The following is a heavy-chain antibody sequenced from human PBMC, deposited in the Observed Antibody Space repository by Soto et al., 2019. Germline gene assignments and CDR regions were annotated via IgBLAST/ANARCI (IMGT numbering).Heavy chain of an antibody. CDR1: GFTFNNFW. J-gene: IGHJ4*02. CDR3: VRDIR. Sequence: EVQLVESGGGLVQPGGSLILSCAASGFTFNNFWMYWVRQTPEKGLVWVSGINSDGTTTIYADSVKGRFTISRDNAKNTLYLQMNSLTVEDTAIYYCVRDIRWGQGTLVTVSS. CDR2: INSDGTTT. V-gene: IGHV3-74*01.